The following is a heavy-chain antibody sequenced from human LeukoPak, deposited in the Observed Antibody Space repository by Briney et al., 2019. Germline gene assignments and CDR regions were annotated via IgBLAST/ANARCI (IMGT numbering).Heavy chain of an antibody. Sequence: SVKVSCKASGGTFSSYAISWVRQAPGQELEWMGRIIPILGIANYAQKFQGRVTITADKSTSTAYMELSSLRSEDTAVYYCARVHGDYENDWGQGTLVTVSS. CDR2: IIPILGIA. V-gene: IGHV1-69*04. J-gene: IGHJ4*02. D-gene: IGHD4-17*01. CDR1: GGTFSSYA. CDR3: ARVHGDYEND.